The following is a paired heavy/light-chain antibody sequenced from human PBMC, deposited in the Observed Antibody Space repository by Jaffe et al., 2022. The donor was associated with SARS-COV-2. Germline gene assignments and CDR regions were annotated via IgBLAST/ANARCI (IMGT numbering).Heavy chain of an antibody. D-gene: IGHD3-3*01. J-gene: IGHJ6*02. CDR1: GFTFSSYG. CDR3: ARDRDPTNDFWSGYSREYGMDV. V-gene: IGHV3-33*01. CDR2: IWYDGSNK. Sequence: QVQLVESGGGVVQPGRSLRLSCAASGFTFSSYGMHWVRQAPGKGLEWVAVIWYDGSNKYYADSVKGRFTISRDNSKNTLYLQMNSLRAEDTAVYYCARDRDPTNDFWSGYSREYGMDVWGQGTTVTVSS.
Light chain of an antibody. CDR2: DNN. CDR1: SSNIGNNY. Sequence: QSVLTQPPSVSAAPGQKVTISCSGSSSNIGNNYVSWYQQLPGTAPKLLIYDNNKRPSGIPDRFSGSKSGTSATLGITGLQTGDEADYYCGTWDSSLSAEVFGGGTKLTVL. J-gene: IGLJ3*02. CDR3: GTWDSSLSAEV. V-gene: IGLV1-51*01.